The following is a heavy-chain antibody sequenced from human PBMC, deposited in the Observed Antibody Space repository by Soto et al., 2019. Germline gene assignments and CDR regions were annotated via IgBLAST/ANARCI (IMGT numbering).Heavy chain of an antibody. Sequence: EVQLLESGGGLVQPGGSLRLSCAASGFTFSSYAMSWVRQAPGKGLEWVSAISGSGSATYYADSVKVRFTISRDNSKTTLYLQMNSMRAEYTAVFYCSKDEGAAGTLDFDAFYIWGQGTMVTVSS. CDR2: ISGSGSAT. CDR1: GFTFSSYA. D-gene: IGHD6-19*01. V-gene: IGHV3-23*01. CDR3: SKDEGAAGTLDFDAFYI. J-gene: IGHJ3*02.